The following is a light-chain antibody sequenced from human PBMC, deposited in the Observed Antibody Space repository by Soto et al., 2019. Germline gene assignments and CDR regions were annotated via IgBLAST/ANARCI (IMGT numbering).Light chain of an antibody. Sequence: EIVLSQSPATLSLTPGERATLSCRASQSVGTYLAWYQQKPGQAPRLLIYDASNRATGIPVRFSGSGSGTDFTLTISNLEPEDFAVYYCQQRSDWPPITFGQGTRLEI. J-gene: IGKJ5*01. V-gene: IGKV3-11*01. CDR2: DAS. CDR1: QSVGTY. CDR3: QQRSDWPPIT.